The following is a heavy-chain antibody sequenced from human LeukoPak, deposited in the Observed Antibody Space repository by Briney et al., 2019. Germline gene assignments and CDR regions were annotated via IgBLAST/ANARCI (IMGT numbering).Heavy chain of an antibody. CDR3: ARPRLDDSSGSPFDY. CDR2: INPSGGST. CDR1: GYTFTSYG. D-gene: IGHD3-22*01. V-gene: IGHV1-46*01. Sequence: ASVKVSCKASGYTFTSYGISWVRQAPGQELEWMGIINPSGGSTSYAQKFQGRVTMARDTSTSTVYMELSSLRSEDTAVYYCARPRLDDSSGSPFDYWGQGTLVTVSS. J-gene: IGHJ4*02.